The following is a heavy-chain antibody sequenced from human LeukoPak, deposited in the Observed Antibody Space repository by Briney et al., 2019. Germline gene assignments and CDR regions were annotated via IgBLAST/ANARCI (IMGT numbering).Heavy chain of an antibody. Sequence: GGSLRLSCAASGFTFSSYWMHWVRQALGKGLVWVSRISTDGSSTNSADSVKGRLTISRDNAKNTLYLQMNSLRAEDTAVYYCVREYSSSSGRAFDMWGQGTMATVSP. CDR2: ISTDGSST. CDR3: VREYSSSSGRAFDM. CDR1: GFTFSSYW. V-gene: IGHV3-74*01. J-gene: IGHJ3*02. D-gene: IGHD6-6*01.